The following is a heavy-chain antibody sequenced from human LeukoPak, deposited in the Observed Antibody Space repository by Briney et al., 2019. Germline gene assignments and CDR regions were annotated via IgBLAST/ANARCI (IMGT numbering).Heavy chain of an antibody. J-gene: IGHJ4*02. CDR2: INHSGST. V-gene: IGHV4-34*01. CDR1: GGSFSGYY. CDR3: ASRGYSYGLDY. Sequence: SETLSLTCAVYGGSFSGYYWSWIRQPPGEGLEWIGEINHSGSTNYNPSLKSRVTISVDTSKNQFSLKLSSVTAADTAVYYCASRGYSYGLDYWGQGTLVTVSS. D-gene: IGHD5-18*01.